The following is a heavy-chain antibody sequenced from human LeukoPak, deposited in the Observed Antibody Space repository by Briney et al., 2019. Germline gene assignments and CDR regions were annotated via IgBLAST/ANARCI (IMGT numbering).Heavy chain of an antibody. J-gene: IGHJ5*02. Sequence: PSETLSLTCTVSGGSISSYYWSWIRQPPGKGLEWMGYIYYSGSTNYNPSLKSRVTISVDTSKNQFSLKLSSVTAADTAVYYCARLTTTVTANWFDPWGQGTLVTVSS. D-gene: IGHD4-17*01. CDR2: IYYSGST. CDR1: GGSISSYY. CDR3: ARLTTTVTANWFDP. V-gene: IGHV4-59*08.